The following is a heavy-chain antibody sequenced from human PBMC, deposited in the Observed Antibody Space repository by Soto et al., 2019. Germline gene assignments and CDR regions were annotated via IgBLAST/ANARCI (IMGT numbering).Heavy chain of an antibody. CDR3: ARKVLRYFDWLLYLDYYYGMDV. J-gene: IGHJ6*02. CDR1: GGSFSGYY. V-gene: IGHV4-34*01. Sequence: SETLSLTCAVYGGSFSGYYWSWIRQPPGKGLEWIGEINHSGSTDYNPSLKSRVTISVDTSKNQFSLKLSSVTAADTAVYYCARKVLRYFDWLLYLDYYYGMDVWGQGTTVTVSS. CDR2: INHSGST. D-gene: IGHD3-9*01.